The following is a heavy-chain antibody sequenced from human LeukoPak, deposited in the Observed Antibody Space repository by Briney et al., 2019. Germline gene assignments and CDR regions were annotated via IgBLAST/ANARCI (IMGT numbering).Heavy chain of an antibody. CDR1: GFSFNTYV. Sequence: GRSLRLSCAASGFSFNTYVMHWVRQAPGKGLERVAGISQDVSNKYYADSVKGRFTISRDNSENTVYLQLNSLRLEDTAVYFCAREADAFDIWGQGTMVTVSS. CDR3: AREADAFDI. J-gene: IGHJ3*02. V-gene: IGHV3-30*04. CDR2: ISQDVSNK.